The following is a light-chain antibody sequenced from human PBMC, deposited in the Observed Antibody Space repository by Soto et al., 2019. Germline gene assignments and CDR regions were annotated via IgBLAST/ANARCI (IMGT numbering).Light chain of an antibody. Sequence: QSALTQPASVSGSPGQSITISCTGTSTDVGGYKYVSWYQQHPGKAPKFMIYDVTSRPSGISNRFSGSKSGNTAFLIISGFQAEDEADYYCLSYTSSDTYVFGTGTKVTVL. CDR2: DVT. V-gene: IGLV2-14*01. CDR1: STDVGGYKY. CDR3: LSYTSSDTYV. J-gene: IGLJ1*01.